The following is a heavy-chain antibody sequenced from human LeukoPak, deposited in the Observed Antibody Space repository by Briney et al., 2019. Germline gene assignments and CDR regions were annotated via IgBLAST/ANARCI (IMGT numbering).Heavy chain of an antibody. CDR3: ARQFVVVPAAIDQNWFDP. Sequence: GESLKISCKGSGYSFTSYWIGWVRQMPGKGLEWMGIIYPGDPDTRYSPSFQGQVTISADKSISTAYLQWSSLKASDTAMYYCARQFVVVPAAIDQNWFDPWGQGTLVTVSS. CDR1: GYSFTSYW. CDR2: IYPGDPDT. V-gene: IGHV5-51*01. J-gene: IGHJ5*02. D-gene: IGHD2-2*02.